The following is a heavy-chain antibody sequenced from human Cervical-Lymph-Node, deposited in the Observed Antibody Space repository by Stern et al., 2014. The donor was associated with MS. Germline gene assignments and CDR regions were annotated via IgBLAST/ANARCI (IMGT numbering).Heavy chain of an antibody. CDR3: ARGGYYSDY. D-gene: IGHD6-13*01. V-gene: IGHV5-51*01. CDR2: IYPDDSDT. J-gene: IGHJ4*02. Sequence: VQLVQSGAEIKKPGESLKISCQGSGYSFTSYWIDWVRQTPGKGLEWMGGIYPDDSDTRYSPSFQCQVILSAATYITTAYLQWSSLKASDTAMYFCARGGYYSDYWGQGTLVTVSS. CDR1: GYSFTSYW.